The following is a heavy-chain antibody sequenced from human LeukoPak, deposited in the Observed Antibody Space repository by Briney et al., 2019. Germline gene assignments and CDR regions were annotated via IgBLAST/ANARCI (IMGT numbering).Heavy chain of an antibody. CDR2: TYYRSKWFN. D-gene: IGHD2-15*01. V-gene: IGHV6-1*01. CDR3: ARTRYCNGGSCYFGIDQ. Sequence: SQTLSLTFAISGDSVSSNSAAWNWIRQSPSRGLEWLGRTYYRSKWFNDYAASVKSRITIYPDTSKNQFSLQLTSVTPEDTAVYYCARTRYCNGGSCYFGIDQWGQGALVTVS. CDR1: GDSVSSNSAA. J-gene: IGHJ4*02.